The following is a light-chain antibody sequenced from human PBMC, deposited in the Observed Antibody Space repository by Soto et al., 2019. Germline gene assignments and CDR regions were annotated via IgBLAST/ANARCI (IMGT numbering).Light chain of an antibody. CDR1: ESIGNY. V-gene: IGKV3-11*01. CDR3: LWRSDWPPRLT. CDR2: DAS. J-gene: IGKJ4*01. Sequence: EVVLTQSPATLSLSPGERATLSCRASESIGNYLAWYQQKLGQAPKLLIYDASHRAIGIPGRFSGDGTGTDFILTISRLEPEDFAVYYCLWRSDWPPRLTFGGGTKVEIK.